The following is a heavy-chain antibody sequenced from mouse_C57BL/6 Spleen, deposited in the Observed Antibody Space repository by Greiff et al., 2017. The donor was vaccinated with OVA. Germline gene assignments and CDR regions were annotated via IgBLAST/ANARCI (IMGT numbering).Heavy chain of an antibody. J-gene: IGHJ1*03. V-gene: IGHV1-81*01. CDR2: IYPRSGNT. Sequence: VKLMESGAELARPGASVKLSCKASGYTFTSYGISWVKQRTGQGLEWIGEIYPRSGNTYYNEKFKGKATLTADKSSSTAYMELRSLTSEDSAVYFCARAGLRYGSSYGYFDVWGTGTTVTVSS. D-gene: IGHD1-1*01. CDR3: ARAGLRYGSSYGYFDV. CDR1: GYTFTSYG.